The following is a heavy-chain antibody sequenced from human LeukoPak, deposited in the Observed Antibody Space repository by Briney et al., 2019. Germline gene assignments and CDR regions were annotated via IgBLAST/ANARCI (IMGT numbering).Heavy chain of an antibody. J-gene: IGHJ4*02. D-gene: IGHD3-10*01. CDR2: VSGGDPTT. CDR1: GFTFSTYA. CDR3: AKESLLLRGPLLIYYFDF. V-gene: IGHV3-23*01. Sequence: GGSLRLSCAASGFTFSTYAMGWVRQAPGRGLEWVSSVSGGDPTTYYADSVKGRFTISRDNSKNTLYLQMNSLRAEDTATYYYAKESLLLRGPLLIYYFDFWGQGTLVTVSS.